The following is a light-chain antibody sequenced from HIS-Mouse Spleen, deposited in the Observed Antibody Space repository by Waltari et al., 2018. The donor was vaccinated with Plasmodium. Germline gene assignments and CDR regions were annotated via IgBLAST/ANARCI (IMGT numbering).Light chain of an antibody. CDR1: QGISSY. CDR2: AAS. CDR3: QQRSNWPRVLT. J-gene: IGKJ4*01. Sequence: AIRMTQCPSSFSASTGDRVTITCRASQGISSYLAWYQQKPGKAPKLLIYAASTLQSGVPSRFSGSGSGTDFTLTISCLQSEDFATYYCQQRSNWPRVLTFGGGTKVEIK. V-gene: IGKV1-8*01.